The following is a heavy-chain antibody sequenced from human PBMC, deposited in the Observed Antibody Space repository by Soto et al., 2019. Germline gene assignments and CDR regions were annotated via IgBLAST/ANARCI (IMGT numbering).Heavy chain of an antibody. CDR1: GFTFSSYA. CDR3: ARDMVLVPAASMPGLGGY. CDR2: ISYDGSNK. Sequence: QVQLVESGGGVVQPGRSLRLSCAASGFTFSSYAMHWVRQAPGKGLEWVAVISYDGSNKYYADSVKGRFTISRDNSRNTLYLQMNSLRAEDTAVYYCARDMVLVPAASMPGLGGYWGQGTLVTVSS. D-gene: IGHD2-2*01. V-gene: IGHV3-30-3*01. J-gene: IGHJ4*02.